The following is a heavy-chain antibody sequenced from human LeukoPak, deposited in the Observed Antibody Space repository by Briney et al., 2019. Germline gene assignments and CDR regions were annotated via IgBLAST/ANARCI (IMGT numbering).Heavy chain of an antibody. J-gene: IGHJ4*02. V-gene: IGHV1-2*02. D-gene: IGHD3-22*01. CDR2: INPNSGGT. Sequence: ASVKVSCMASGYTFTGYYLHWVRQAPGQGLEWMGWINPNSGGTSYSQKFQGRVTMTRDTSISTAYMELSRLRSDDTSVYYCARGPNYYDTSGFNFDNWGQGTLVTASS. CDR3: ARGPNYYDTSGFNFDN. CDR1: GYTFTGYY.